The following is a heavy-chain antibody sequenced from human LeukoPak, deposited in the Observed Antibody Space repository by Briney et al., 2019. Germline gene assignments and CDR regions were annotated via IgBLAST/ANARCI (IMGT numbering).Heavy chain of an antibody. CDR2: IDTAGDT. D-gene: IGHD3-10*01. J-gene: IGHJ6*02. Sequence: GGSLRLSCAASGFTSSNYDMHWVRQATGKGLEWVSGIDTAGDTYYPGSVKGRFTISRENAKNSLYLQVNSLRAEDTAVYYCTRDGTVVRGLPRRARTFYGMDVWGQGTTVTVSS. CDR1: GFTSSNYD. CDR3: TRDGTVVRGLPRRARTFYGMDV. V-gene: IGHV3-13*01.